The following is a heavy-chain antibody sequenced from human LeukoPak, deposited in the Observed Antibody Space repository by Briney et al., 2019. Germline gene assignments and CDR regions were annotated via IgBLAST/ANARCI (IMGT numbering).Heavy chain of an antibody. CDR3: ARVEAGIAVAGNQH. V-gene: IGHV3-23*01. J-gene: IGHJ1*01. CDR2: MSGGGDSD. CDR1: GFTFTSYA. D-gene: IGHD6-19*01. Sequence: PGGSLRLSCAASGFTFTSYAMSWVRQTPGKGLEWVASMSGGGDSDYYADSVKGRFTVSRDKSKNTLYVQMDSLRDEDTAVYYCARVEAGIAVAGNQHWGQGTLVTVSS.